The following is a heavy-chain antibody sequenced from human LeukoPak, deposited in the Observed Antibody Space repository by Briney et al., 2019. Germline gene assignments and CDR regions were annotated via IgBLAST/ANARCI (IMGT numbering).Heavy chain of an antibody. CDR3: ARDPGSYYGSGSRYYYYYYMDV. D-gene: IGHD3-10*01. V-gene: IGHV3-7*01. Sequence: GGSLRPSCAASGFTFSSYWMSWVRQAPGKGLEWVANIKQDGSEKYYVDSVKGRFTISRDNAKNSLYLQMNSLRAEDTAVYYCARDPGSYYGSGSRYYYYYYMDVWGKGTTVTVSS. J-gene: IGHJ6*03. CDR2: IKQDGSEK. CDR1: GFTFSSYW.